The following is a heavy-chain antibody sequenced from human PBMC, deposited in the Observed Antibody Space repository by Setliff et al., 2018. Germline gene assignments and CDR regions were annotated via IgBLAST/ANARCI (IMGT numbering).Heavy chain of an antibody. V-gene: IGHV4-59*01. CDR2: VYYSGTA. CDR1: GGSISTYY. D-gene: IGHD5-12*01. Sequence: SETLSLTCTVSGGSISTYYWSWIRQPPGKGLEYIGYVYYSGTANYSPSLKSRVIISVDTSKNQFSLNLRSVTAADTAVYYCARGGTFRYFDYWGKGTTVTVSS. CDR3: ARGGTFRYFDY. J-gene: IGHJ4*03.